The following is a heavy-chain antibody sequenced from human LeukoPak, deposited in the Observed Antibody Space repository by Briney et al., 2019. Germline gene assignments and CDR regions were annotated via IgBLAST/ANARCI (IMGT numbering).Heavy chain of an antibody. CDR1: GYTFTGYY. CDR3: ARTIAAAGDTNFDY. J-gene: IGHJ4*02. Sequence: ASVKVSCKASGYTFTGYYMHWVRQAPGQGLEWMGWINPNSGGTNYAQKFQGRVTMTRDTSISTAYMELSRPRSDDTAVYYCARTIAAAGDTNFDYWGQGTLVTVSS. CDR2: INPNSGGT. V-gene: IGHV1-2*02. D-gene: IGHD6-13*01.